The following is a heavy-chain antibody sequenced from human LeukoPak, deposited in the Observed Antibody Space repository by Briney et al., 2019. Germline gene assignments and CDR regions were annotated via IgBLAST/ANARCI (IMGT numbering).Heavy chain of an antibody. J-gene: IGHJ4*02. D-gene: IGHD6-13*01. CDR2: ISSSSSYI. CDR3: ARDRPYSSSWYMIDY. Sequence: SLRLSCAASGFTFSSYSMNWVRQAPGKGLEWVSSISSSSSYIYYADSVKGRFTISRDNAKNSLYLQMNSLRAEDTAVYYCARDRPYSSSWYMIDYWGQGTLVTVSS. CDR1: GFTFSSYS. V-gene: IGHV3-21*01.